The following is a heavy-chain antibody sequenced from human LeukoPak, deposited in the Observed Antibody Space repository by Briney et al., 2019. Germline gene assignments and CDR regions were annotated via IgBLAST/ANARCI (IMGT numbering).Heavy chain of an antibody. Sequence: PSETLSLTCTVSGGSISSYYWSWIRQPAGKGLEWIGRIYTSGSTNYNPTLKSRVTMSVDTSKNQFSLKLSSVTAADTAVYYCARDGGYCSSTSCPTFDYWGQGTLVTVSS. J-gene: IGHJ4*02. CDR3: ARDGGYCSSTSCPTFDY. V-gene: IGHV4-4*07. D-gene: IGHD2-2*01. CDR1: GGSISSYY. CDR2: IYTSGST.